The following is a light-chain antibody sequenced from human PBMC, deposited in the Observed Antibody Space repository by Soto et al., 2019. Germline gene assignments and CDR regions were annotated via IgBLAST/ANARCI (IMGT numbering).Light chain of an antibody. V-gene: IGKV3-15*01. CDR3: QQYNNWLMYS. Sequence: EIVMTQSPATLSVSPGERATLSCRASQSVSSNLAWYQQKPGQAPRLLIYGASTGAPGSPARFSGSGSGTEFTLTISSLQSEDFAVFYCQQYNNWLMYSFGQGTKLEIK. CDR2: GAS. J-gene: IGKJ2*01. CDR1: QSVSSN.